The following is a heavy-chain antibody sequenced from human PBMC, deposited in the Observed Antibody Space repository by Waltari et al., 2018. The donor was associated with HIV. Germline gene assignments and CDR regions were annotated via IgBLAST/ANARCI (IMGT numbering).Heavy chain of an antibody. D-gene: IGHD3-10*01. V-gene: IGHV3-74*01. CDR2: INNDGSST. Sequence: EVQLVESGGDLVQPGGSLRLTCAASGFTFTRYWMTWVRKAPGKGLVWVSRINNDGSSTSYADSVKGRFTISRDNAKNTVYLQMNSLRAEDTAVYYCASLSYGSGDRDFDYWGQGTLVTVSS. CDR3: ASLSYGSGDRDFDY. J-gene: IGHJ4*02. CDR1: GFTFTRYW.